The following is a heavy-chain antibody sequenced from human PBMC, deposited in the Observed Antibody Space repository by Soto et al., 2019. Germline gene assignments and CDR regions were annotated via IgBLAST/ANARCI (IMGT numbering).Heavy chain of an antibody. J-gene: IGHJ4*02. V-gene: IGHV4-39*01. CDR2: IYYSGRS. CDR3: ARQRTTVVTQAYFDH. D-gene: IGHD4-17*01. CDR1: GGSITSSSYY. Sequence: SETLSLTCTVPGGSITSSSYYWGWIRQPPGKGLEWIGGIYYSGRSYYNPSLKSRVTMSVDTSKNQFSLTLNSVTAADAAVYYCARQRTTVVTQAYFDHWGQGTLVTVSS.